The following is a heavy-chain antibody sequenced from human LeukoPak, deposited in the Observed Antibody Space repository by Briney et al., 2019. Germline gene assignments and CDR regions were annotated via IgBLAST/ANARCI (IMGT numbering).Heavy chain of an antibody. CDR2: LYDSGTT. J-gene: IGHJ6*03. V-gene: IGHV4-59*08. CDR1: GGSISSYY. Sequence: PSETLSLTCTVSGGSISSYYWSWLRQPPEKGVEWVGYLYDSGTTNYNPSLNSRVTISADTSKKQIFLKLSSVTAADTAVYYCTRRMYYSDSGGSSYYYMDVWGKGTTVTVS. D-gene: IGHD3-22*01. CDR3: TRRMYYSDSGGSSYYYMDV.